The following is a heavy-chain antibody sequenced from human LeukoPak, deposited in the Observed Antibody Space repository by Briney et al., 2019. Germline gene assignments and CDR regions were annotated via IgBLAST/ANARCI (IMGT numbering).Heavy chain of an antibody. Sequence: AGGSLRLSCAASGFTFSSYSMNWVRQAPGKGLEWVSSISSSSSYIYYADSVKGRFTISRDNAKNSLYLQMNSLRAEDTAVYYCARDRRNYYYMDVWGKGTTVTVSS. V-gene: IGHV3-21*01. CDR3: ARDRRNYYYMDV. CDR1: GFTFSSYS. CDR2: ISSSSSYI. J-gene: IGHJ6*03.